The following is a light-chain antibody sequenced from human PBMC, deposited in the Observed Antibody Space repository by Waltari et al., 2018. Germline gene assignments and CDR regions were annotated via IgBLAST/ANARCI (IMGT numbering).Light chain of an antibody. Sequence: DIVMTQSPDSLAVSLGERATINCKSSQSVLYSSNNKNYLAWYQQKPGLPPKLLIYWASTRESGVPDRFSGSGSGTDFTLTISSLQAEEVAVYYCQQYYSTPPTFGQGTKLEIK. V-gene: IGKV4-1*01. CDR2: WAS. J-gene: IGKJ2*01. CDR1: QSVLYSSNNKNY. CDR3: QQYYSTPPT.